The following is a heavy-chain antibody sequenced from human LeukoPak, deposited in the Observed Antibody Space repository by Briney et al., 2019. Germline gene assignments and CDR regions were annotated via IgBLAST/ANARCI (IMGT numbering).Heavy chain of an antibody. CDR2: IWYDGSNK. V-gene: IGHV3-33*08. Sequence: GGSLRLSCAASGFTFSSYAMHWVRQAPGKGLEWVAVIWYDGSNKYYADSVKGRFTISRDNSKNTLYLQMNSLRAEDTAVYYCARAFYYYDSSGYMGAFDIWGQGTMVTVSS. CDR3: ARAFYYYDSSGYMGAFDI. CDR1: GFTFSSYA. D-gene: IGHD3-22*01. J-gene: IGHJ3*02.